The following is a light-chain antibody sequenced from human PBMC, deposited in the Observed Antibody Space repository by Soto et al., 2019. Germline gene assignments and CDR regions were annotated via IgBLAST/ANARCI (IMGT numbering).Light chain of an antibody. V-gene: IGKV1-39*01. Sequence: IQMTQSPSSLSASVGNRVTITCRASQSISTYLNWYQKKPGKAPNLLIYDASRLQSGVPSRFSGSGGGTDFTLSISSVQPEDFATYFCQQSYMDPITFGQGTRLVI. CDR2: DAS. CDR1: QSISTY. CDR3: QQSYMDPIT. J-gene: IGKJ5*01.